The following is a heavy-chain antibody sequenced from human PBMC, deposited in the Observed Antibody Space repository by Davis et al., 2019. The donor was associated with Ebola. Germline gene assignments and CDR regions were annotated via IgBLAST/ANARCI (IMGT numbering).Heavy chain of an antibody. D-gene: IGHD4-23*01. V-gene: IGHV3-73*01. CDR1: GFTFSGSA. CDR3: TGGNSPDY. CDR2: IRSKANSYAT. J-gene: IGHJ4*02. Sequence: GGSLRLSCAASGFTFSGSAMHWVRQASGKGLEWGGRIRSKANSYATAYAASVKGRFTISRDDSKNTAYLQMNSLKTEDTAVYYCTGGNSPDYWGQGTLVTVSS.